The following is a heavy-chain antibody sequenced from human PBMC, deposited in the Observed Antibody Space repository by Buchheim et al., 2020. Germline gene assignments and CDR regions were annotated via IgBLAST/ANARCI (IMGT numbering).Heavy chain of an antibody. V-gene: IGHV5-10-1*03. D-gene: IGHD5-24*01. J-gene: IGHJ2*01. CDR1: GYSFTSYW. CDR3: ARLVRFKGRWLRRSYWYFDL. CDR2: IDPSVSYT. Sequence: EVQLVQSGAEVKKPGESLRTSCKGSGYSFTSYWISWVRQMPGKGLEWMGRIDPSVSYTNYSPSFQGHVTTSADKSISTAYLQWSSLKASDTAMYYCARLVRFKGRWLRRSYWYFDLWGRGTL.